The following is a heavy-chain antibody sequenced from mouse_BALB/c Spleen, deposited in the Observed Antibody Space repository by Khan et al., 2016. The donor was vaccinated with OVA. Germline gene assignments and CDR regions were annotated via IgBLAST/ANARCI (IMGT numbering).Heavy chain of an antibody. CDR3: ARETVVDIYWYLDV. CDR1: GFTFTDYY. Sequence: EVELVESGGGLVQPGGSLRLSCATSGFTFTDYYITWVRQPPGKALEWLGFIRNKANGYSTEYIASVKGRFTVSRDNSQSIVYLQMNTLRAEDIATYYCARETVVDIYWYLDVWGAGTTVTVSS. CDR2: IRNKANGYST. V-gene: IGHV7-3*02. J-gene: IGHJ1*01. D-gene: IGHD1-1*01.